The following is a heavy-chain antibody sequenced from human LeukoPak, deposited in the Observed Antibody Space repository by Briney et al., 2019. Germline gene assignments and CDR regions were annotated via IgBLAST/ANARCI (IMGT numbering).Heavy chain of an antibody. Sequence: APVKVSCKASGYTFTSYGISWVRQAPGQGLEWMGWISAYNGNTNYAQKLQGRVTMTTDTSTSTAYMELRSLRSDDTAVYYCARFRHVGIVVVPAAMDYWGQGTLVTVSS. CDR2: ISAYNGNT. CDR3: ARFRHVGIVVVPAAMDY. V-gene: IGHV1-18*01. CDR1: GYTFTSYG. D-gene: IGHD2-2*01. J-gene: IGHJ4*02.